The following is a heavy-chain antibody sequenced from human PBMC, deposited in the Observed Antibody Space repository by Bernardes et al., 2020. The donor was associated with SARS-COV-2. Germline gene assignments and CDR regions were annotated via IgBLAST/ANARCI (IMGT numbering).Heavy chain of an antibody. J-gene: IGHJ3*01. V-gene: IGHV5-51*01. CDR3: ATHSDSSERGAFDL. CDR2: IYPDDSET. CDR1: GYSFTRHW. D-gene: IGHD6-6*01. Sequence: GASLNTSCHDSGYSFTRHWVAWVRPMPGKGLEWLGMIYPDDSETRFSPSFQGRVTISADKSINTAYLQWTSLKASDTAMYYCATHSDSSERGAFDLWGQGTLVTVSS.